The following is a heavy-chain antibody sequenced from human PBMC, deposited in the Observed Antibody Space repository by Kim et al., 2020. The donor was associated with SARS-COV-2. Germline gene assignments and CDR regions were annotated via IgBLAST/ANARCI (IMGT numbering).Heavy chain of an antibody. CDR2: IYFSGST. CDR3: AREYNSDWNYLRNVRYYFDS. Sequence: SETLSLTCSVSGGSISSSSDYWGWIRQPPGKGLEWIGSIYFSGSTYYNPSLTSRVTMSVDTSKNQFSLKLSSVTAADTAVYYCAREYNSDWNYLRNVRYYFDSWGQGTLVTVSS. V-gene: IGHV4-39*01. D-gene: IGHD6-19*01. J-gene: IGHJ4*02. CDR1: GGSISSSSDY.